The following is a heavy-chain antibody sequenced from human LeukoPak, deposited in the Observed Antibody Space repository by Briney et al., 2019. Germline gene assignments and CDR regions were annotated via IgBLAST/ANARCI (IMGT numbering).Heavy chain of an antibody. J-gene: IGHJ4*02. CDR3: AREVPATAMYFDY. D-gene: IGHD2-2*01. CDR2: IYSGGST. V-gene: IGHV3-53*01. CDR1: GFTVSSNY. Sequence: QTGGSLRLSCAASGFTVSSNYMSWVRQAPGKGLEWVSVIYSGGSTYYADSVKGRFTISRDNSKNTLYLQMNSLRAEDTAVYYCAREVPATAMYFDYWGQGTLVTVSS.